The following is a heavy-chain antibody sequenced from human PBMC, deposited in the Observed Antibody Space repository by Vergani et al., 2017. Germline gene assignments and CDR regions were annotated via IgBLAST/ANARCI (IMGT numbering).Heavy chain of an antibody. CDR3: ARGVRVLYNRFGP. V-gene: IGHV3-33*01. D-gene: IGHD1-14*01. J-gene: IGHJ5*02. Sequence: VQLVESGGGVVQPGRSPRLSCAASGFTFNQYGMHWVRQAPGKGLEWVAVIWYVGNNKKYADPVKGRFTISRDNSKSTMYLQMNSLRDEDTGVYYCARGVRVLYNRFGPWGQGTLVTVSS. CDR1: GFTFNQYG. CDR2: IWYVGNNK.